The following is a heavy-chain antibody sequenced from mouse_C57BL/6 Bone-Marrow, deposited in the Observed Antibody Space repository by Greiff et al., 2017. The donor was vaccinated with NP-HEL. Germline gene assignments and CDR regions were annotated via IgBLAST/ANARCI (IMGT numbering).Heavy chain of an antibody. V-gene: IGHV1-81*01. D-gene: IGHD3-1*01. CDR2: IYPRSGNN. CDR1: GYTFTSYG. J-gene: IGHJ2*01. CDR3: ARRASGFDY. Sequence: VKLVESGAELARPGASVKLSCKASGYTFTSYGISWVKQRTGQGLEWIGEIYPRSGNNYYNEKFKGKATLTADKSSSPAYMELRSLTSEDSAVYFCARRASGFDYWGQGTTLTVSS.